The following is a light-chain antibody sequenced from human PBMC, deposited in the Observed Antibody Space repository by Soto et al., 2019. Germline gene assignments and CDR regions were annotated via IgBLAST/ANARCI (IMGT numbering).Light chain of an antibody. V-gene: IGLV1-51*01. Sequence: QSVLTQPPSVSATPGQKVTISCSGSGSNLGRNYVSWYQQLPGTAPKLLIYDNVYRFSRIPDRFSASKSGTSATLGITGLQTGDEGDYYCGSWDNILRAYVFGTGTKLTVL. CDR3: GSWDNILRAYV. J-gene: IGLJ1*01. CDR1: GSNLGRNY. CDR2: DNV.